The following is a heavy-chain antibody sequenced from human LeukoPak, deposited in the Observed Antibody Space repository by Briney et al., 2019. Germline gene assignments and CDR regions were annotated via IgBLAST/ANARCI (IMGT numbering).Heavy chain of an antibody. CDR3: AKLSLGYGGIKDAFDI. D-gene: IGHD3-16*01. Sequence: GGSLRLSCAASGFTFDDYAMHWVRQAPGKGLEWVSGISWNSGSIGYADSVKGRFTISRDNAKNSLYLQMNSLRAEDTALYYCAKLSLGYGGIKDAFDIWGQGTMVTVSS. CDR2: ISWNSGSI. V-gene: IGHV3-9*01. J-gene: IGHJ3*02. CDR1: GFTFDDYA.